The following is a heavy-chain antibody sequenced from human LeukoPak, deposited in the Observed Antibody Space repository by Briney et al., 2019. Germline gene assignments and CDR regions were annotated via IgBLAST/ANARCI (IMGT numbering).Heavy chain of an antibody. CDR3: ASALVDTAMVYFDY. V-gene: IGHV4-59*01. J-gene: IGHJ4*02. Sequence: SETLSLTCTVSGGSISSYYWNWIRQPPGKGLEWIGYIYYSGSTNYNPSLKSRVTISVDTSKNQFSLKLSSVTAADTAVYYCASALVDTAMVYFDYWGQGTLVTVSS. D-gene: IGHD5-18*01. CDR2: IYYSGST. CDR1: GGSISSYY.